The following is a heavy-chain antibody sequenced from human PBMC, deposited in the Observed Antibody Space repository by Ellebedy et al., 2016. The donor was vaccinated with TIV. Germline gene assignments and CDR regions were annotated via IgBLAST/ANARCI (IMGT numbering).Heavy chain of an antibody. D-gene: IGHD3-10*01. CDR3: ARGSYLALDS. J-gene: IGHJ4*02. V-gene: IGHV4-4*02. CDR2: VYLSGGT. Sequence: SETLSLXXAVSGASISSNNWRSWIRQSPGKGLEWIGEVYLSGGTNYNPSLKSRVTMSVDKSNNHFSLKLSSVTAADTAVYYCARGSYLALDSWGQGTLVTVCS. CDR1: GASISSNNW.